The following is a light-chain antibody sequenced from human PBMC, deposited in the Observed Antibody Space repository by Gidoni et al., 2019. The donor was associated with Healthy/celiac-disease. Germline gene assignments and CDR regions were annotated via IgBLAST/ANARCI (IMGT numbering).Light chain of an antibody. Sequence: SSELTPPPSVSVSPGQTAMITCSGDALPKQYAYWYQQKPGQAPVLVIYKDSERPSGIPERFSGSSSGTTVTLTISGVQAEDEADYYCQSADSSGTYEVFGGGTKLTVL. V-gene: IGLV3-25*03. CDR2: KDS. CDR3: QSADSSGTYEV. CDR1: ALPKQY. J-gene: IGLJ2*01.